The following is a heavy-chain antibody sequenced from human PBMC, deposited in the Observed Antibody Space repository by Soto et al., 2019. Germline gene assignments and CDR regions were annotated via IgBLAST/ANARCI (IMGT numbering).Heavy chain of an antibody. D-gene: IGHD3-22*01. Sequence: EVQLVESGGGLVQPGGSLRLSCAASGFTFSSYSMNWVRQAPGKGLEWVSYISSSSSTIYYADSVKGRFTISRDNAKNSLYLQMNSLRAEDTAVYYCARDGTYSSGYYFDYWGQGTLVTVSS. CDR2: ISSSSSTI. J-gene: IGHJ4*02. V-gene: IGHV3-48*01. CDR3: ARDGTYSSGYYFDY. CDR1: GFTFSSYS.